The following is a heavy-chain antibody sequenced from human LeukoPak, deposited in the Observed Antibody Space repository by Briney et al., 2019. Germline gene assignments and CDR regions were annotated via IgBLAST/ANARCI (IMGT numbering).Heavy chain of an antibody. J-gene: IGHJ4*02. CDR3: ARRPGSSGYY. Sequence: SETLSLTCTVSGGSISSSSYYWGWIRQPPGKGLEWIGSIYYSGSTYYNPSLKSRVTISVDTSRNQFSLKLSSVTTADTAVYYCARRPGSSGYYWGQGTLVTVSS. V-gene: IGHV4-39*01. CDR2: IYYSGST. D-gene: IGHD3-22*01. CDR1: GGSISSSSYY.